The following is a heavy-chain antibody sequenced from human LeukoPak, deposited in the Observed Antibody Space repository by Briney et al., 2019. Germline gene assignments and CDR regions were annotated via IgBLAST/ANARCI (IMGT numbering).Heavy chain of an antibody. CDR2: INHSGST. CDR1: GGSFSGYY. D-gene: IGHD1-26*01. V-gene: IGHV4-34*01. J-gene: IGHJ4*02. Sequence: SETLSLTCAVYGGSFSGYYWSWIRQPPGKGLEWIGEINHSGSTNYNPSLKSRVTISADTSKNQFSLKLSSVTAADTAVYYCARVTGATAGHWGQGTLVTVSS. CDR3: ARVTGATAGH.